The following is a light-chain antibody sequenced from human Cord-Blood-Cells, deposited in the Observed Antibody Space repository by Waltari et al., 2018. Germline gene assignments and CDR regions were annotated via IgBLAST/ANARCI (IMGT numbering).Light chain of an antibody. CDR3: QQYGSSPRT. V-gene: IGKV3-20*01. CDR1: QSVSSSY. J-gene: IGKJ1*01. CDR2: GAS. Sequence: EIVFTQSQRTLSLSPGERATLSCRASQSVSSSYLACYQQKPGQAPRLLIYGASSRATGIPDRFSGSGSGTDFTLTISRLEPEDFAVYYCQQYGSSPRTFGQGTKVEIK.